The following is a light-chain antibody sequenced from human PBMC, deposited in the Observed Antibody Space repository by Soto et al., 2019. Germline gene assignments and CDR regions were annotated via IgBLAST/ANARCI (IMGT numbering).Light chain of an antibody. V-gene: IGKV3-20*01. Sequence: EIVLTQSPGTLSLSPGERATLSCRASQSVSSNFLAWYRQKPGQAPRLLIYGASKRATGIPDRFSGSGSGTDFTLTISRLEPEDFAVYYCQQYGSSPRTFGQGTRLEIK. CDR2: GAS. J-gene: IGKJ5*01. CDR1: QSVSSNF. CDR3: QQYGSSPRT.